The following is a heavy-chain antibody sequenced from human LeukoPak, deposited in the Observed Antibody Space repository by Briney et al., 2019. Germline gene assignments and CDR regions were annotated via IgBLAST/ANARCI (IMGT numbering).Heavy chain of an antibody. Sequence: GGSLRLSCAASGFTFSNYAMNWVRQAPGKGLEWVSVVSGCGGSTYYAEPVKGRFTISRDNSKNTLYLQMNTLRAEDTAVYYCAKGDTGMVRRYYLDHWGQGSLVTVSS. CDR1: GFTFSNYA. V-gene: IGHV3-23*01. CDR3: AKGDTGMVRRYYLDH. D-gene: IGHD5-18*01. CDR2: VSGCGGST. J-gene: IGHJ4*02.